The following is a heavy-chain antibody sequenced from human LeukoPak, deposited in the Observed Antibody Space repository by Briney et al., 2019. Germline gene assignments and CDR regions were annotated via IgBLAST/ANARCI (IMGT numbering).Heavy chain of an antibody. Sequence: GGSLRLSCAASGFTFSSYAMSWVRQAPGKGLEWVANIKPDGSEKYYVDSVKGRFTISRDNAKNSLYLQMNSLRAEDTAVYYCARGLVGATQDFDYWGQGTLVTVSS. D-gene: IGHD1-26*01. CDR3: ARGLVGATQDFDY. CDR1: GFTFSSYA. V-gene: IGHV3-7*04. J-gene: IGHJ4*02. CDR2: IKPDGSEK.